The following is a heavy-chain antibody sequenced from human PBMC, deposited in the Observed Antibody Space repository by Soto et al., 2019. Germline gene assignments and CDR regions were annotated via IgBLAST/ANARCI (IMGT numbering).Heavy chain of an antibody. J-gene: IGHJ4*02. CDR3: ARRSRMAGTFDY. D-gene: IGHD6-19*01. V-gene: IGHV4-39*01. CDR1: GGSISSSSYY. CDR2: IYYSGST. Sequence: QLQLQESGPGLVKPSETLSLTCTVSGGSISSSSYYWGWIRQPPGKGLEWIGSIYYSGSTYYNPSLTSRVPISVDTSKNQFSLKLSSVTAADTAVYYCARRSRMAGTFDYWGQGTLVTVSS.